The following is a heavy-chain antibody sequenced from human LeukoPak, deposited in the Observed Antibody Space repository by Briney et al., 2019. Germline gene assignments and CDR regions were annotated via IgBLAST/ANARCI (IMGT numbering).Heavy chain of an antibody. CDR2: ISYDGSKR. D-gene: IGHD3-9*01. V-gene: IGHV3-30*18. J-gene: IGHJ4*02. Sequence: GGSLRLSCVTSGFTFNSYGFYWVRQAPGKGLEWVAVISYDGSKRYYADSVKGRFTISRDNAKNSLYLQMNSLRAEDTALYYCAKDRDYDILTGYFDYWGQGTLVTVSS. CDR1: GFTFNSYG. CDR3: AKDRDYDILTGYFDY.